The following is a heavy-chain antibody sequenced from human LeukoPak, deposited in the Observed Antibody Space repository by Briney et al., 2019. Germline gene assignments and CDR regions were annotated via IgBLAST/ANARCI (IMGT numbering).Heavy chain of an antibody. CDR1: GFTFSSYS. CDR2: ISSSSSTI. Sequence: PGGSLGLSCAASGFTFSSYSMNWVRQAPGKGLEWVSYISSSSSTIYYADSVKGRLTISRDNAKNSLYLQMNSLRAEDTAVYYCARAVCSSTSCYVYYYYGMDVWGQGTTVTVSS. J-gene: IGHJ6*02. V-gene: IGHV3-48*01. D-gene: IGHD2-2*01. CDR3: ARAVCSSTSCYVYYYYGMDV.